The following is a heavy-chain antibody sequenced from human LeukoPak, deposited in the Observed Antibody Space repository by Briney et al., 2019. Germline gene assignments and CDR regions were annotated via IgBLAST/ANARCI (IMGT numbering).Heavy chain of an antibody. CDR1: GFTFSSYS. J-gene: IGHJ6*03. D-gene: IGHD3-3*01. Sequence: PGGSLRLSCATSGFTFSSYSMNWVRQAPGKGLEWVSSISSSSSYIYYADSVKGRFTISRDNAKNSLYLQMNSLRAEDTAVYYCARDTPLDRFLEWLYTQLPRSYYYYYMDVWGKGTTVTVSS. CDR2: ISSSSSYI. CDR3: ARDTPLDRFLEWLYTQLPRSYYYYYMDV. V-gene: IGHV3-21*01.